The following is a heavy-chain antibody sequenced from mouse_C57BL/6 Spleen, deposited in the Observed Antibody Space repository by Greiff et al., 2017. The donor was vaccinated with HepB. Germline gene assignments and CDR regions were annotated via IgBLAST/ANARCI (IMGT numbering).Heavy chain of an antibody. CDR1: GYTFTDYY. CDR2: INPYNGGT. V-gene: IGHV1-19*01. J-gene: IGHJ4*01. D-gene: IGHD1-1*01. CDR3: ACGDYGSSYYAMDY. Sequence: EVQLQQSGPVLVKPGASVKMSCKASGYTFTDYYMNWVKQSHGKSLEWIGVINPYNGGTSYNQKFKGKATLTVDKSSSTAYMELNSLTSEDSAVYYCACGDYGSSYYAMDYWGQGTSVTVSS.